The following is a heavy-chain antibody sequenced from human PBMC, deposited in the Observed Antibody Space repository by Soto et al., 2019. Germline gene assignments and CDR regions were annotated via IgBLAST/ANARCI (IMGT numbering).Heavy chain of an antibody. CDR3: TGEALEFSWNFAGHY. V-gene: IGHV5-51*01. CDR1: RNTFTTSW. J-gene: IGHJ4*02. CDR2: IYPHDSDT. D-gene: IGHD1-7*01. Sequence: GESLKISCNASRNTFTTSWIGWVRQMPGKGLEWMGIIYPHDSDTRYFPSFQDQVTISADKSISTAYLEWSSLKASDSAMYYCTGEALEFSWNFAGHYWGQGTLVTVSS.